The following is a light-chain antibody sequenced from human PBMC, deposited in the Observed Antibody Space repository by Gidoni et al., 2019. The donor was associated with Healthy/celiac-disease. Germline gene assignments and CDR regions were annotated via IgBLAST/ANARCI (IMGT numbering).Light chain of an antibody. CDR3: MQALQTPLT. CDR2: LGS. CDR1: QSLLHSNGYNY. J-gene: IGKJ4*01. Sequence: DIVITQSPLSLPVTPGAPASISCRSSQSLLHSNGYNYLHWYLQKPGQSPQLLIYLGSNRASGVPDRFSGSGTGTDFTLKISRVEAEDVGVYYCMQALQTPLTFGGGTKVEIK. V-gene: IGKV2-28*01.